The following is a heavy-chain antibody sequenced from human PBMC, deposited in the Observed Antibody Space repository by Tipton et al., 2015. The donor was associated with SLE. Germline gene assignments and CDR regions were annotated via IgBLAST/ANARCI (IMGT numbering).Heavy chain of an antibody. CDR3: ARHFYNIGWNHFDN. V-gene: IGHV4-59*07. J-gene: IGHJ4*02. CDR1: GNSISNYY. D-gene: IGHD6-25*01. Sequence: TLSLTCTVSGNSISNYYWSWIRQPPGRGLEWIGYIWYTGSTDYNPSLKSRVSIAADTSKKQFSLRLSSVTTADTAVYYCARHFYNIGWNHFDNWGPGTLVTVSS. CDR2: IWYTGST.